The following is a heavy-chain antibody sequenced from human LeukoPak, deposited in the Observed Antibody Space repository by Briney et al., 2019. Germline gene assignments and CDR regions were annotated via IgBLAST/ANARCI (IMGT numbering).Heavy chain of an antibody. CDR1: GYSISSGYY. J-gene: IGHJ4*02. V-gene: IGHV4-38-2*02. CDR3: ARDPMGPTRLSDIY. CDR2: IYHSGST. D-gene: IGHD2-21*02. Sequence: NTSETLSLTCTVSGYSISSGYYWGWIRQPPGKGLEWIGSIYHSGSTYYNPSLKSRVTISVDTSKNQFSLKLSSVTAADTAVYYCARDPMGPTRLSDIYWGQGTLVTVSS.